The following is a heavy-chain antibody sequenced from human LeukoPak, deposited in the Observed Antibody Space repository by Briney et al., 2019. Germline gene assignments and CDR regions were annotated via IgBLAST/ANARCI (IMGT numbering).Heavy chain of an antibody. D-gene: IGHD3-22*01. V-gene: IGHV4-39*01. CDR3: ARIDLIVVVIDY. J-gene: IGHJ4*02. CDR2: IYYSGST. CDR1: VGSFSSSSYY. Sequence: SETLSLPCTVSVGSFSSSSYYWGWIRQPPGKGLGWIGSIYYSGSTYYNPSLKSRVTISVDTSKNQFSLKLSSVTAADTAVYYCARIDLIVVVIDYWGQGTLVTVSS.